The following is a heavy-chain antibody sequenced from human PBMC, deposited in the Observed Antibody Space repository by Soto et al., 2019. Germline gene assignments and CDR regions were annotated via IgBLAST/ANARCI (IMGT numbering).Heavy chain of an antibody. CDR2: IYWDDDK. D-gene: IGHD2-21*01. Sequence: GATLVNPTQSLTLTCTFAGFSLSTSGVGVGWIRQPPGKALEWLALIYWDDDKRYSPSLKSRLTITKDTSKNQVVLTMTNMEPVDTATYYCAHSRGPYLNFDYWGQGTLVTASS. J-gene: IGHJ4*02. CDR3: AHSRGPYLNFDY. V-gene: IGHV2-5*02. CDR1: GFSLSTSGVG.